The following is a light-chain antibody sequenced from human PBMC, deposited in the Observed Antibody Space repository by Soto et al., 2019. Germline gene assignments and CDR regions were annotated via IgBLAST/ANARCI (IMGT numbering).Light chain of an antibody. Sequence: EVVMTQSPATLSVSPGERATLSCRASQTVRDNLGWYQQKPGQPPRLLIYGATTRATGIPARFRGSGSGTEFTLTISSLQSEDFAVYYCQQYNNWPLTFGGGTKVEIK. CDR2: GAT. CDR3: QQYNNWPLT. CDR1: QTVRDN. V-gene: IGKV3D-15*01. J-gene: IGKJ4*01.